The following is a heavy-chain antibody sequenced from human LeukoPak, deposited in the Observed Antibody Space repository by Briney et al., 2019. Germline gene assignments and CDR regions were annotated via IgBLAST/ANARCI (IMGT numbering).Heavy chain of an antibody. J-gene: IGHJ4*02. Sequence: GGSLRLSCAASGFTFSSYAMSWVRQAPGKGLEWVSALSGSGGSTYYADSVKGRFTISRDNSKNTLYLQMNSLRAEDTAVYYCAKSKGSGYDWDYWGQGTLVTVSS. CDR1: GFTFSSYA. CDR2: LSGSGGST. CDR3: AKSKGSGYDWDY. V-gene: IGHV3-23*01. D-gene: IGHD5-12*01.